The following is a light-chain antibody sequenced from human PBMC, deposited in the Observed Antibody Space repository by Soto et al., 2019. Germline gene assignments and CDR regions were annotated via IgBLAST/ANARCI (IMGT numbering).Light chain of an antibody. J-gene: IGKJ1*01. CDR2: DAS. V-gene: IGKV1-33*01. CDR3: QQYGSSGT. CDR1: EDIKNY. Sequence: IQMTQSPSSLSASVGDRVTITCQASEDIKNYLNWYRQKPGKAPELLIYDASDLETGVPSRFSGSGSGTEFTLTISRLEPEDFAVYYCQQYGSSGTFGQGTKVDIK.